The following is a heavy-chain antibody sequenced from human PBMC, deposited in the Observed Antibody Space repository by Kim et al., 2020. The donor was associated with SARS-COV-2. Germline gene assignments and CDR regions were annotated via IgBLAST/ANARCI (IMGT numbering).Heavy chain of an antibody. J-gene: IGHJ3*02. CDR2: INPSGGST. V-gene: IGHV1-46*01. CDR1: GYTFTSYY. D-gene: IGHD3-10*01. CDR3: ARDLHPFMVRGVTDAFDI. Sequence: ASVKVSCKASGYTFTSYYMHWVRQAPGQGLEWMGIINPSGGSTSYAQKFQGRVTMTRDTSTSTVYMELSSLRSEDTAVYYCARDLHPFMVRGVTDAFDIWGQGTMVTVSS.